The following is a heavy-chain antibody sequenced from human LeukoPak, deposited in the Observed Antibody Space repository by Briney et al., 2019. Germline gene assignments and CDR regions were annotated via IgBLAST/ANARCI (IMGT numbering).Heavy chain of an antibody. CDR3: AREGPRISGSPRY. Sequence: ASVKVSCKASGYTFTGYYMHWVRQAPGQGLEWMGRINPNSGGTNYAQKFQGRVTMTRDTSISTAYMELSRLRSDDTAVYYCAREGPRISGSPRYWGQGTLVTVSS. CDR1: GYTFTGYY. V-gene: IGHV1-2*06. D-gene: IGHD1-26*01. CDR2: INPNSGGT. J-gene: IGHJ4*02.